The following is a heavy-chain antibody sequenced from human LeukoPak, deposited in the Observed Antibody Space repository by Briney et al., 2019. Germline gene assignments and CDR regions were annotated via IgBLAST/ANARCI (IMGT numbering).Heavy chain of an antibody. CDR2: IFYSGST. V-gene: IGHV4-59*01. J-gene: IGHJ4*02. CDR3: AGSYNWSDDFDY. Sequence: SETLSLTCTVSIDSISSYYWSWIRQPPGKGLEWDGYIFYSGSTNYNPSLKSRVTISVDTSKNQLSLKLNSVTAADTAVYYCAGSYNWSDDFDYWGPGTLVTVSS. CDR1: IDSISSYY. D-gene: IGHD1-1*01.